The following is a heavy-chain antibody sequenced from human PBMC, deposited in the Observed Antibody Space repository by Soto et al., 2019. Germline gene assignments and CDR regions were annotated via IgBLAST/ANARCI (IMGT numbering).Heavy chain of an antibody. CDR1: GFTFSSYG. D-gene: IGHD6-19*01. CDR2: ISYDGSNK. CDR3: AKIAVAAEVDY. J-gene: IGHJ4*02. V-gene: IGHV3-30*18. Sequence: QVQLVESGGGVVQPGRSLRLSCAASGFTFSSYGMHWVRQAPGKGLEWVAVISYDGSNKYYADSVKGRFTISRDNSKNTLYLQMNSLRAEDTAVYYCAKIAVAAEVDYWGQGTLVTVSS.